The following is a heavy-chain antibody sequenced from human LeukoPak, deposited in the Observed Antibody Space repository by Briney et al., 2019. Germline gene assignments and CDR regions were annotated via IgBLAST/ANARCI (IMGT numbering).Heavy chain of an antibody. V-gene: IGHV3-48*04. CDR1: GFTFSSYS. CDR3: AREGTYYDILTGFVYYYYMDV. Sequence: QAGGSLRLSCAASGFTFSSYSMNWVRQAPGKGLEWVSYISSSGSTIYCADSVKGRFTISRDNAKNSLYLQMNSLRAEDTAVYYCAREGTYYDILTGFVYYYYMDVWGKGTTVTISS. D-gene: IGHD3-9*01. CDR2: ISSSGSTI. J-gene: IGHJ6*03.